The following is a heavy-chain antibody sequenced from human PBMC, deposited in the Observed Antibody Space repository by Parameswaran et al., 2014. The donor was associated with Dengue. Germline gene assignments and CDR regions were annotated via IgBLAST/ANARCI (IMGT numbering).Heavy chain of an antibody. CDR3: ARAGEDGSYYYDSSGYYYAPYYYGMDV. J-gene: IGHJ6*02. V-gene: IGHV1-69*13. Sequence: PGASVKVSCKASGGTFSSYAISWVRQAPGQGLEWMGGIIPIFGTANYAQKFQGRVTITADESTSTAYMELSSLRSEDTAVYYCARAGEDGSYYYDSSGYYYAPYYYGMDVWGQGTTVTVSS. CDR2: IIPIFGTA. CDR1: GGTFSSYA. D-gene: IGHD3-22*01.